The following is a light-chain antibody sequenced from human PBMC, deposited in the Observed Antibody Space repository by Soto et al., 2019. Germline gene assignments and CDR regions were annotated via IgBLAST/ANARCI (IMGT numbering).Light chain of an antibody. V-gene: IGKV1-39*01. CDR3: QQSYSTLIT. Sequence: DIQMTQSPSSLSASVGDRVTITCRASQNIKNYLNWYQHEPGKAPKLLIYAASSLQSGVPSRFSGSGSGTNFTLTISSLQPEDFATYYCQQSYSTLITFGQGTRLEIK. CDR2: AAS. J-gene: IGKJ5*01. CDR1: QNIKNY.